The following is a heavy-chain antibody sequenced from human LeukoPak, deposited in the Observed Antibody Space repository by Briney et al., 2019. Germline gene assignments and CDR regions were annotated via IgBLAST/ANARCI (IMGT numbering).Heavy chain of an antibody. CDR3: AKSIGSAAGTGYFDS. Sequence: GGSLRLSCAASGFTFSSYAMSWFRQAPAKGLEWVSTISSTGGSTYYADSVKGRFTISRDTSKNTLYLQMNSLRGEDTAVYYCAKSIGSAAGTGYFDSWGQGTLVTVSS. CDR1: GFTFSSYA. D-gene: IGHD6-13*01. V-gene: IGHV3-23*01. CDR2: ISSTGGST. J-gene: IGHJ4*02.